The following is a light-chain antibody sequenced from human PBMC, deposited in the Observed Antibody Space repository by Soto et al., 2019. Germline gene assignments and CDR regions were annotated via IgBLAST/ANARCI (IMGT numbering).Light chain of an antibody. CDR2: DAS. Sequence: EIVMTQSPPTLSVSPGERATLSCSASQSVSSNLAWYQQKPGQATRLVIYDASSRANGIRDRFSGGGSGKDFTLPISSLQSEDFAVYSCLQYNALPITFGGGTKVDI. CDR1: QSVSSN. J-gene: IGKJ4*01. CDR3: LQYNALPIT. V-gene: IGKV3D-15*01.